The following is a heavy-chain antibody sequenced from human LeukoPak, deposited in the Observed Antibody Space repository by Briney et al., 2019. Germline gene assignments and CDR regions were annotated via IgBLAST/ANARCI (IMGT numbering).Heavy chain of an antibody. CDR3: ATTSYYYDSPDY. V-gene: IGHV4-59*08. D-gene: IGHD3-22*01. J-gene: IGHJ4*02. CDR2: LSYSGCT. Sequence: SDTLSLLCTVSGGPFRRNYWSWVRHPPGKGLEGIGYLSYSGCTNYTPSLKSRVTVPVDTSKNRFSLKLSSVTAADTAVYYCATTSYYYDSPDYWGQGTLVTVSS. CDR1: GGPFRRNY.